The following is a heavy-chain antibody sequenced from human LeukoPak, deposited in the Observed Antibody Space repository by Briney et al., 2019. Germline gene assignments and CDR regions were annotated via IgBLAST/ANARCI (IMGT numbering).Heavy chain of an antibody. J-gene: IGHJ4*02. CDR2: ISGSGGST. CDR1: GFTFSSYA. V-gene: IGHV3-23*01. D-gene: IGHD6-13*01. CDR3: AKDHPTGLGSSWYRPVDY. Sequence: GGSLRLSCAASGFTFSSYAMSWVRQAPGKGLEWVSAISGSGGSTYYADSVKGRFTISRDNSKNTLYLQMNSLRAEDTAVYYCAKDHPTGLGSSWYRPVDYWGQGTLVTVSS.